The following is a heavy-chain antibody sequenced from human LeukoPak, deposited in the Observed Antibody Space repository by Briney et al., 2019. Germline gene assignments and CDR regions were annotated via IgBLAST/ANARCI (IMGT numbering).Heavy chain of an antibody. J-gene: IGHJ4*02. CDR3: AKGSFDPKYYYGSGSTRGEYFDY. D-gene: IGHD3-10*01. Sequence: GESLRLSCAASGFPFSSYAMSWVRQAPGKGLEWVSLISWDGVSTYYADSVKGRFTISRDNSKNSLYLQMNSLRAEDTALYYCAKGSFDPKYYYGSGSTRGEYFDYWGQGTLVTVSS. V-gene: IGHV3-43D*03. CDR2: ISWDGVST. CDR1: GFPFSSYA.